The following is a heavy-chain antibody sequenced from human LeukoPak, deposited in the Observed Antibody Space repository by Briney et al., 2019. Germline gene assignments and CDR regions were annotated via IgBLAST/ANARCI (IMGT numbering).Heavy chain of an antibody. Sequence: SETLSLTCTVSGGSVSSYYWSWIRQPAGKGLEWIGRIYASGSTNYNPSLKSRVTMSVDASQNQFSLNLSSVTAADTAVYYCARDHGAYYYGSGSHGYNYWGQGTLVTVSS. CDR3: ARDHGAYYYGSGSHGYNY. D-gene: IGHD3-10*01. CDR2: IYASGST. CDR1: GGSVSSYY. J-gene: IGHJ4*02. V-gene: IGHV4-4*07.